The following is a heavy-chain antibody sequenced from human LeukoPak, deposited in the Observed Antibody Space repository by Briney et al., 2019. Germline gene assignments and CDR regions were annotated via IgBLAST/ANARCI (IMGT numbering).Heavy chain of an antibody. CDR3: ARETPLASRAFDI. J-gene: IGHJ3*02. Sequence: ASVKVSCKTSGYSFTNYGISWVRQAPGQGLEWMGWISAYNHNAHYAQGLEGRVTMTSETSARTAYMELRSLRSDDTAVYYCARETPLASRAFDIWGQGTMVTVSS. V-gene: IGHV1-18*01. D-gene: IGHD3-3*02. CDR2: ISAYNHNA. CDR1: GYSFTNYG.